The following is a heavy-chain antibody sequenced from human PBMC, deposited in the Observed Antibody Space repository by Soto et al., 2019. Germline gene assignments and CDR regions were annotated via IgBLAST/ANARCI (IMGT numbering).Heavy chain of an antibody. J-gene: IGHJ4*02. CDR1: GGSISSGDYY. Sequence: SETLSLTCTVSGGSISSGDYYWSWIRHPPGKGLEWIGYIYYSGSTYYNPSLKSRVTISVDTSKNQFSLKLSSVTAADTAVYYCARALVTPYDSSGYYVDYWGQGTLVTVSS. D-gene: IGHD3-22*01. V-gene: IGHV4-30-4*01. CDR3: ARALVTPYDSSGYYVDY. CDR2: IYYSGST.